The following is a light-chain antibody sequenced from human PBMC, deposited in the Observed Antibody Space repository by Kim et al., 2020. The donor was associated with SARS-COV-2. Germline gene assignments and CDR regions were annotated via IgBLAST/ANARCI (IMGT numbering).Light chain of an antibody. Sequence: SASTGDRVNIPCRASHDVSTYLAWYQHKPWKAPNLLMYVVSTLHSGVPSRFRGSGSGTDCTLTISCLQSEDFATYYCQQYYSYPCSFGQGTKLDI. J-gene: IGKJ2*04. V-gene: IGKV1-8*01. CDR3: QQYYSYPCS. CDR2: VVS. CDR1: HDVSTY.